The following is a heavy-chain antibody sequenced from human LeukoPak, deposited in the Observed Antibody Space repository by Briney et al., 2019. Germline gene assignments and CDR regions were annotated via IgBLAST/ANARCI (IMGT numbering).Heavy chain of an antibody. CDR1: GYTFTGYY. Sequence: ASVKVSCKASGYTFTGYYMHWVRQAPGQGLEWMGWINPNSGGTNYAQKFQGRVTMTRDTSITTAYMELSGLRSDDTAAYYCARDHVGDDAFDIWGQGTMVTVSS. D-gene: IGHD1-26*01. V-gene: IGHV1-2*02. CDR3: ARDHVGDDAFDI. CDR2: INPNSGGT. J-gene: IGHJ3*02.